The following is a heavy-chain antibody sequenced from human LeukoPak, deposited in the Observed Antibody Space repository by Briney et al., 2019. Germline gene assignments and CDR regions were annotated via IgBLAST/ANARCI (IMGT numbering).Heavy chain of an antibody. V-gene: IGHV4-59*01. CDR3: ARGGDYGDLRYFDY. CDR2: IYYRGST. Sequence: PSETLSLTCTASGGSITNYYWSWVRQPPGKGLEWIGYIYYRGSTNYNPSLKSRVIFSVDTSKNQSSLKLDSVTAADTAVDYCARGGDYGDLRYFDYWGQGTLVTVSS. CDR1: GGSITNYY. J-gene: IGHJ4*02. D-gene: IGHD4-17*01.